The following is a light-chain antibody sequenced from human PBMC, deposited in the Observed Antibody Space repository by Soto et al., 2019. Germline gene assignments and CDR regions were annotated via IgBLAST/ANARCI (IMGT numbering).Light chain of an antibody. CDR1: SSDVGGYNY. CDR3: SSYTSSSTFYV. V-gene: IGLV2-14*01. CDR2: DVS. J-gene: IGLJ1*01. Sequence: QSVLTQPASGSGFPGQSITISCTGTSSDVGGYNYVSWYQQHPGKAPKLMIYDVSNRPSGVSNRFSGSKSGNTASLTISGLQAEDEADYSCSSYTSSSTFYVFGTGTKVTVL.